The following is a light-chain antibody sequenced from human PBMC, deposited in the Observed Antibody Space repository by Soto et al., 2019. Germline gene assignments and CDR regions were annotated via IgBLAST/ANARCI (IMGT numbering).Light chain of an antibody. J-gene: IGKJ4*01. CDR2: AAS. Sequence: FVLTQSPVTLSLSPGERATLSCRASHSVNGDYLAWYQQKPGQAPRLLIYAASNRATGIPARFSGSGSGTDFTLTISSLEPEDFAVYYCQQYGSSPLTFGGGTKVDIK. CDR1: HSVNGDY. V-gene: IGKV3-20*01. CDR3: QQYGSSPLT.